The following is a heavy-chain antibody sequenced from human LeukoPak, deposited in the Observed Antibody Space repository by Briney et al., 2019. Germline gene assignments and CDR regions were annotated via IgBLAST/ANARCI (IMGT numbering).Heavy chain of an antibody. CDR2: INSDGSST. D-gene: IGHD1-26*01. CDR1: GFTFDDYA. CDR3: AREGELLDAFDI. J-gene: IGHJ3*02. V-gene: IGHV3-74*01. Sequence: GGSLRLSCAASGFTFDDYAMHWVRQAPGKGPVWVSRINSDGSSTSYADSVKGRFTISRDNAKNTLYLQMNSLRAEDTAVYYCAREGELLDAFDIWGQGTMVTVSS.